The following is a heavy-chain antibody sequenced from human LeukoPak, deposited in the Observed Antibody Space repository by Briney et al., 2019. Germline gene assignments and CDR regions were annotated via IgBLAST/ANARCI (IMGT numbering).Heavy chain of an antibody. Sequence: PGGSLRLSCAASGFTFINYAMNWVRQAPGQGLEGVSSISGSGGSTDYADSVKGRFTISRDNSKNTLYLQMNSLRAEDTAVYYCARAAEGYCGGDCCFDNWGQGTLVTVSS. J-gene: IGHJ4*02. CDR3: ARAAEGYCGGDCCFDN. CDR2: ISGSGGST. D-gene: IGHD2-21*02. V-gene: IGHV3-23*01. CDR1: GFTFINYA.